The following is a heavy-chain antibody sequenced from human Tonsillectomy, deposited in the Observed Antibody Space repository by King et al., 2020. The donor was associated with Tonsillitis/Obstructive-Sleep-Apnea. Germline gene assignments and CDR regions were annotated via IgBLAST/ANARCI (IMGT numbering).Heavy chain of an antibody. D-gene: IGHD3-16*01. J-gene: IGHJ3*02. CDR3: AKDPPRGGVTGGRAFEI. CDR2: ISGRGGGT. CDR1: GFTFSSYA. Sequence: VQLVESGGGLVQPGGSLRPSCAASGFTFSSYAMSWVRQAPGKGLEWVSGISGRGGGTYYAYSVKGRFTISRDNSKNQLFLQMNNLRAEDTAVYYCAKDPPRGGVTGGRAFEIWGQGTMVTVSS. V-gene: IGHV3-23*04.